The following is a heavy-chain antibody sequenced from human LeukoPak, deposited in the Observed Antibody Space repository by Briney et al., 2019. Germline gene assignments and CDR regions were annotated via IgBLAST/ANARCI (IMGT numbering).Heavy chain of an antibody. CDR3: ARDESNAVTTSY. CDR2: IYYSGST. Sequence: SETLSLTCTVSGGSISSSSYYWGWIRQPPGKGLEWIGSIYYSGSTYYNPSLKSRVTISVDTSKNQFSLKLSSVTAADTAVYYCARDESNAVTTSYWGQGTLVTVSS. V-gene: IGHV4-39*07. J-gene: IGHJ4*02. D-gene: IGHD4-17*01. CDR1: GGSISSSSYY.